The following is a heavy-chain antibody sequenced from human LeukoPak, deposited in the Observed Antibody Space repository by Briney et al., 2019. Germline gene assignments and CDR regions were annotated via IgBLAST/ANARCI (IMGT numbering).Heavy chain of an antibody. CDR1: GGTFSSYA. CDR2: IIPIVGTA. D-gene: IGHD2-2*01. J-gene: IGHJ6*04. Sequence: ASVKVSCKASGGTFSSYAISWVRQAPGQGLEWMGGIIPIVGTANYAQKFQGRVTITADKSTSTAYMELSSLRSEDTAVYYCARTLCSSTSCFISSYGMDVWGKGTTVTVSS. V-gene: IGHV1-69*06. CDR3: ARTLCSSTSCFISSYGMDV.